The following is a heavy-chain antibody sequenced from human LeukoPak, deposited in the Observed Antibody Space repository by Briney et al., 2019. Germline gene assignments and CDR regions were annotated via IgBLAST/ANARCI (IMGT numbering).Heavy chain of an antibody. V-gene: IGHV1-2*02. CDR2: INPNSGGT. J-gene: IGHJ3*02. Sequence: ASVKVSCKASGYTFTDYFMHWVRQAPGQGLEWMGWINPNSGGTNYAHKFQGRVTMTTDTSTNTAYLELRSLRSDDTAVYYCARDGGVGPDAFDIWGQGTMVSVSS. CDR3: ARDGGVGPDAFDI. CDR1: GYTFTDYF. D-gene: IGHD3-16*01.